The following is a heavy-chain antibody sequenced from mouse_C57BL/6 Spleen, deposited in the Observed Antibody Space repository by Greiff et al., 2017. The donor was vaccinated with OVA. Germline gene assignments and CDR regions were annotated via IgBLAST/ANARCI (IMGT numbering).Heavy chain of an antibody. J-gene: IGHJ4*01. CDR3: VRHARDKDYGSSYAMDY. D-gene: IGHD1-1*01. Sequence: EVKVVESGGGLVQPKGSLKLSCAASGFSFNTYAMNWVRQAPGKGLEWVARIRSKSNNYATYYADSVKDRFTISRDDSESMLYLQMNNLKTEDTAMYYCVRHARDKDYGSSYAMDYWGQGTSVTVSS. CDR2: IRSKSNNYAT. CDR1: GFSFNTYA. V-gene: IGHV10-1*01.